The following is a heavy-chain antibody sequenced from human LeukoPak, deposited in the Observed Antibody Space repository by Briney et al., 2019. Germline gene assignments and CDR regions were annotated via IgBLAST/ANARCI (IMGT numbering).Heavy chain of an antibody. CDR2: IHYSGST. J-gene: IGHJ5*02. D-gene: IGHD3-3*01. CDR1: GGSISSSSYY. Sequence: SETLSLTCTVSGGSISSSSYYWGWIRQPPGKGLEWIGNIHYSGSTYDNPSLKSRVTISVDTSKNQFSLKLSSVTAADTAVYYCAIRPLYYDFWSGLPPGLGFDPWGQGTLVTVSS. V-gene: IGHV4-39*07. CDR3: AIRPLYYDFWSGLPPGLGFDP.